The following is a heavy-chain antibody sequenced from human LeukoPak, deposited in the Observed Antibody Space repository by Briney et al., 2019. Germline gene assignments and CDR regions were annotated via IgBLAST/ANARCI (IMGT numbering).Heavy chain of an antibody. V-gene: IGHV3-33*01. D-gene: IGHD6-6*01. J-gene: IGHJ6*02. CDR1: GFTLSNSG. CDR3: AREEYHYGMDV. Sequence: PGRSLRLSCAASGFTLSNSGMHWVRQAPGKGLEWVAIIWYDETNKFYGDSVKGRFTISRDNSKNTLFLQMSDLRAEDTAVYYCAREEYHYGMDVWGQGTTVTVAS. CDR2: IWYDETNK.